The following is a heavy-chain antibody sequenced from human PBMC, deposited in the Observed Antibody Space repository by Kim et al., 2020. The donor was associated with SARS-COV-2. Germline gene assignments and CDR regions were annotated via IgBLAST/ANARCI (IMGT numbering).Heavy chain of an antibody. CDR1: GGSITSSSYY. V-gene: IGHV4-39*01. Sequence: SETLSLTCTVSGGSITSSSYYWAWIRQPQGKGRECIGNIYYSGSAYYTPSLKSLVTISVDTSKNQFSLKLTSVTAAATAVYYCARHVRNWYFDLWGRGTRVTVSS. CDR2: IYYSGSA. CDR3: ARHVRNWYFDL. J-gene: IGHJ2*01.